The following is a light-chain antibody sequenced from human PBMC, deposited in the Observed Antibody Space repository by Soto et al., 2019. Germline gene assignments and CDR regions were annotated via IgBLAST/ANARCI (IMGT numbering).Light chain of an antibody. J-gene: IGKJ1*01. CDR1: QSVSSN. CDR3: QHYNNWPPWT. V-gene: IGKV3-15*01. Sequence: EIVMTQSPATLSVSPGERATLSCRASQSVSSNLAWYQQNPGQAPRLLIYGASTRATGIPARFSGSGSGTEFPLTISSLQSEDFAVYYCQHYNNWPPWTFGQGTKVEIK. CDR2: GAS.